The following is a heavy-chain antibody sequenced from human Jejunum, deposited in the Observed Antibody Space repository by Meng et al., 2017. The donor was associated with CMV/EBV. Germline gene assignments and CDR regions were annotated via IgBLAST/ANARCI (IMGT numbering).Heavy chain of an antibody. Sequence: QVQRVESGAEVKKPGASVKVSCKASGYIFSVKFIHWVRQAPGQGLEWMGWIDPNSGGTHYAQNFQGRVTMTRDTSISTAYMELTGLTSDDTAVYYCARRTTVTGGFDYWGQGTLVTVSS. CDR1: GYIFSVKF. J-gene: IGHJ4*02. D-gene: IGHD4-17*01. CDR2: IDPNSGGT. V-gene: IGHV1-2*02. CDR3: ARRTTVTGGFDY.